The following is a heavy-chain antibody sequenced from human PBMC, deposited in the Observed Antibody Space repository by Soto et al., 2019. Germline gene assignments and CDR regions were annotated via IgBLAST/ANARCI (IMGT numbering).Heavy chain of an antibody. J-gene: IGHJ6*02. Sequence: LRLSCAASGFTFSSYSMNSVRQAPGKGLEWVSYISSSSSTTYYADSVKGRFTISRDNAKNSLYLQMNSLRDEDTAVYYCARVGHLGYCSGGSCYVDSYYGMDVWGQGTTVTVSS. D-gene: IGHD2-15*01. CDR3: ARVGHLGYCSGGSCYVDSYYGMDV. CDR1: GFTFSSYS. V-gene: IGHV3-48*02. CDR2: ISSSSSTT.